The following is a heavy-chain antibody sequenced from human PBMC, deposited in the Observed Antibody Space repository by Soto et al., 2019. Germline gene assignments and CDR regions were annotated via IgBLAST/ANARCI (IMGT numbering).Heavy chain of an antibody. J-gene: IGHJ4*02. CDR3: ARSSGGWHQFDY. Sequence: SETLSLTCTVSGGSISSYYWSWIRQPPGKGLEWIGYIYYSGSTNYNPSLKSRVTISVDTSKNQFSLKLSSVTAADTAVYYCARSSGGWHQFDYWGQGTLVTVSS. CDR2: IYYSGST. CDR1: GGSISSYY. V-gene: IGHV4-59*08. D-gene: IGHD6-19*01.